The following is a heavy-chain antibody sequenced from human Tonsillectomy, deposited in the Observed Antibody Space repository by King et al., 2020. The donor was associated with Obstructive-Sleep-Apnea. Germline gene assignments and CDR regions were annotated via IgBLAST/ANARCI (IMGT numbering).Heavy chain of an antibody. Sequence: QLQESGPGLVKPSETLSLTCTVSGGSISSSSYYWGWIRQPPGKGLEWIGSIYYSGSTYYNPSLKSRVTISVDTSKNQFSLKLSSVTAADTAVYYCARAGKTDYDILTGYYPKAGYDYWGQGTLVTVSS. J-gene: IGHJ4*02. D-gene: IGHD3-9*01. CDR2: IYYSGST. CDR1: GGSISSSSYY. CDR3: ARAGKTDYDILTGYYPKAGYDY. V-gene: IGHV4-39*07.